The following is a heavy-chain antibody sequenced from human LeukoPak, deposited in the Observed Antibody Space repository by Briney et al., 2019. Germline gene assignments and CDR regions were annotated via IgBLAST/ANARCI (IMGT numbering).Heavy chain of an antibody. V-gene: IGHV2-5*02. J-gene: IGHJ4*02. D-gene: IGHD2-15*01. CDR1: GFSLSTSGVG. CDR3: AHNWRSQGCSGGSCYEFHY. Sequence: SGPTLVNPTQTLTLACTFSGFSLSTSGVGVGWIRQPPGKALEWLAIIYWDGDERHSPSLKSRLTITKDTSKNQVVLTMSNMDPVDTATYYCAHNWRSQGCSGGSCYEFHYWGQGTLVTVSS. CDR2: IYWDGDE.